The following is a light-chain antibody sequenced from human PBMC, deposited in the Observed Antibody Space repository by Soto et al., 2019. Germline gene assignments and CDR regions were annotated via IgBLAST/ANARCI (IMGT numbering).Light chain of an antibody. CDR2: DDS. J-gene: IGLJ2*01. V-gene: IGLV3-21*02. Sequence: SYELTQPPSVSVAPGQTARITCGGNNIGSKRVHWYQQRPGQAPVLVVYDDSDRPSGIPDRFSGSNSGNSATLTISRVEAGDEADYYCQVWESSSDHVVFGGGTKVTVL. CDR3: QVWESSSDHVV. CDR1: NIGSKR.